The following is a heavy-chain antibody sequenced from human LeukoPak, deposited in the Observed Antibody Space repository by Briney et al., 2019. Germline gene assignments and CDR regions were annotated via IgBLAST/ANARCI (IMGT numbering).Heavy chain of an antibody. CDR3: ARDSLGYCSSTSCPQYYYYGMDV. CDR2: ISAYNGNT. CDR1: GYTFTSYG. V-gene: IGHV1-18*01. Sequence: ASVKVSCKASGYTFTSYGISWVRQAPGQGFEWMGWISAYNGNTNYAQKLQGRVTMTTDTSTSTAYMELRSLRSDDTAVYYCARDSLGYCSSTSCPQYYYYGMDVWGQGTTVTVSS. J-gene: IGHJ6*02. D-gene: IGHD2-2*01.